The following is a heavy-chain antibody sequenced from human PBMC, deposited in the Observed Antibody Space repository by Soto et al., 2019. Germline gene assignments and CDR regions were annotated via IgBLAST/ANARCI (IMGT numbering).Heavy chain of an antibody. CDR2: IYTSGST. CDR1: GGSISSYY. J-gene: IGHJ4*02. Sequence: SETLSLTCTVSGGSISSYYWSWIRQPAGKGLEWIGRIYTSGSTNYNPSLKSRVTMSVDTSKNQFSLKLSSVTAADTAVYYCARGTPEGNYYDSSGYSLLFDYWGQGTLVTVSS. CDR3: ARGTPEGNYYDSSGYSLLFDY. D-gene: IGHD3-22*01. V-gene: IGHV4-4*07.